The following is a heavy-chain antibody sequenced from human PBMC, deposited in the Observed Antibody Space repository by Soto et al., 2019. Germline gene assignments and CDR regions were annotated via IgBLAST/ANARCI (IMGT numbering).Heavy chain of an antibody. CDR1: GGSIISGDYY. V-gene: IGHV4-30-4*01. CDR2: IYYSGST. D-gene: IGHD3-22*01. CDR3: ARESYYYDSSGYYHY. J-gene: IGHJ4*02. Sequence: SEMLSLTCTVSGGSIISGDYYWSRIRKPPGKGLEWIGYIYYSGSTYYNPSLKSRVTISVDTSKNQFSLKLSSVTAADTAVYYFARESYYYDSSGYYHYLGKGTLVPAP.